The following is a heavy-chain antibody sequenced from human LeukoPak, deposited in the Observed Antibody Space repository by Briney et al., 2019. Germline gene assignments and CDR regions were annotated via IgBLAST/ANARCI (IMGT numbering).Heavy chain of an antibody. D-gene: IGHD3-3*01. J-gene: IGHJ4*02. Sequence: PGGSLRLSCAASGXTFSTYWMAWVRQAPGKGLEWVSSISSGSTYIYYADSVKGRFTISRDNAKNSVYLQMNSLRAEDTAVYYCARERDDYYFDYWGQGTLVTVSS. CDR1: GXTFSTYW. V-gene: IGHV3-21*01. CDR2: ISSGSTYI. CDR3: ARERDDYYFDY.